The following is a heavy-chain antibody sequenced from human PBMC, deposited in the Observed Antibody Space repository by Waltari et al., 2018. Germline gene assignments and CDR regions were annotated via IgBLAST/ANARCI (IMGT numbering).Heavy chain of an antibody. Sequence: EVQLLESGGGLVQPGGSLRLSCAASGFTFSSYAMSWVRQAPGKGVEWVSCISGSGGSTYDADSVKGRFTISRDNSKNTLYLQMNSLRAEDTAVYYCAKKRGSGYDTYYFDYWGQGTLVTVSS. J-gene: IGHJ4*02. CDR1: GFTFSSYA. V-gene: IGHV3-23*01. CDR3: AKKRGSGYDTYYFDY. CDR2: ISGSGGST. D-gene: IGHD5-12*01.